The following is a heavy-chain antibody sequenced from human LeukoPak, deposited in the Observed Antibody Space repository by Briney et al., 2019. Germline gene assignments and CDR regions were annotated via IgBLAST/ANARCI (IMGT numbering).Heavy chain of an antibody. CDR3: ATSDCSSTSCLNWFDP. CDR2: FDPEDGET. D-gene: IGHD2-2*01. J-gene: IGHJ5*02. Sequence: ASVKVSCKVSGYTLTELSMHWVRQAPGKGLEWMGGFDPEDGETIYAQKFQGRVTMTEDTSTDTAYMELSSLRSEDTAVCYCATSDCSSTSCLNWFDPWGQGTLVTVSS. V-gene: IGHV1-24*01. CDR1: GYTLTELS.